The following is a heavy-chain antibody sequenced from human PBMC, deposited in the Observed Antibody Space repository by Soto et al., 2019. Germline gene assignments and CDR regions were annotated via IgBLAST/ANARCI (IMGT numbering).Heavy chain of an antibody. Sequence: ASVKVSCKASGYTFTGNYMHWVRQAPGQGLEWMGWINPNSGGTNYAQKFQGWVTMTRDTSISTAYMELSRLRSDDTAVYYCARVHRQQLVLGYYYGMDVWGQGTTVTVPS. CDR1: GYTFTGNY. CDR3: ARVHRQQLVLGYYYGMDV. D-gene: IGHD6-13*01. CDR2: INPNSGGT. V-gene: IGHV1-2*04. J-gene: IGHJ6*02.